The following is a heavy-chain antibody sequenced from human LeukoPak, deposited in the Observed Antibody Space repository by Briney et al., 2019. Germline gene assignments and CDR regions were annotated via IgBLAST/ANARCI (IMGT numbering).Heavy chain of an antibody. Sequence: PSQTLSLTCAVSGGSISSGGYSWSWIRQPPGKGLEWIGYIYYSGSTYYNPSLKSRVTISVDTSKNQFSLKLSSVTAADTAVYYCARHGGYYGSGSYSFFDYWGQGTLVTVSS. CDR3: ARHGGYYGSGSYSFFDY. CDR1: GGSISSGGYS. V-gene: IGHV4-30-2*03. D-gene: IGHD3-10*01. J-gene: IGHJ4*02. CDR2: IYYSGST.